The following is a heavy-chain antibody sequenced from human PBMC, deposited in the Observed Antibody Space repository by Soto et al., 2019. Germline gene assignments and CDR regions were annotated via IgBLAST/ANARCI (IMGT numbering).Heavy chain of an antibody. J-gene: IGHJ3*02. V-gene: IGHV1-69*13. Sequence: SVKVSCKASGGTFSSYAISWVRQAPGQGLEWMGGIIPIFGTANYAQKFQGRVTITADESMSTAYMELSSLRSEDTAVYYCARGPSHSYGYGAFDIWGQGTMVTVSS. D-gene: IGHD5-18*01. CDR2: IIPIFGTA. CDR3: ARGPSHSYGYGAFDI. CDR1: GGTFSSYA.